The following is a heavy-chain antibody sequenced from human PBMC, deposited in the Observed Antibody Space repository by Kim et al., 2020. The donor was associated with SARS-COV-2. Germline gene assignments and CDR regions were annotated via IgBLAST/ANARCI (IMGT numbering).Heavy chain of an antibody. V-gene: IGHV4-31*03. D-gene: IGHD3-16*02. Sequence: SETLSLTCTVSGGSISSGGYYWSWIRQHPGKGLEWIGYIYYSGSTYYNPSLKSRVTISVDTSKNQFSLKLSSVTAADTAVYYCARSSYDYVWGSYRLFDYWGQGTLVTVSS. CDR3: ARSSYDYVWGSYRLFDY. CDR2: IYYSGST. J-gene: IGHJ4*02. CDR1: GGSISSGGYY.